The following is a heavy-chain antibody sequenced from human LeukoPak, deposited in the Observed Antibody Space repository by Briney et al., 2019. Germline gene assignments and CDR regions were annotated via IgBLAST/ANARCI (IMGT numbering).Heavy chain of an antibody. Sequence: PGGSLRLSGAASGFTFSDYYMSWIRQAPGTGLEWVSYISSIGSPIYYADSVKGRFTISRGNAKNSLYLQMDSLRAEDTVVYYCARRAVRGVIIKYYYGMDVWGQGTTVTVSS. CDR1: GFTFSDYY. V-gene: IGHV3-11*01. CDR2: ISSIGSPI. D-gene: IGHD3-10*01. CDR3: ARRAVRGVIIKYYYGMDV. J-gene: IGHJ6*02.